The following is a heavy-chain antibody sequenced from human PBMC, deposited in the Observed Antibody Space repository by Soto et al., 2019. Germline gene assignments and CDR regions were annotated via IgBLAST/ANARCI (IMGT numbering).Heavy chain of an antibody. Sequence: QVQLQQWGAGLLKPSETLSLTCAVYGGSFSGYYWSWIRQPPGKGLEWIGEINHSGSTNYNPSLKCRVTISVDTSKNQFSLKLSSVTAADTAVYYCARGGVMITFGGVIAMNYFDYWGQGTLVTVSS. J-gene: IGHJ4*02. V-gene: IGHV4-34*01. CDR3: ARGGVMITFGGVIAMNYFDY. D-gene: IGHD3-16*02. CDR2: INHSGST. CDR1: GGSFSGYY.